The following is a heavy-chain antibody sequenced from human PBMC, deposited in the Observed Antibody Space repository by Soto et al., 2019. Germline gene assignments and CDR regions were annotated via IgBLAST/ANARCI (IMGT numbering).Heavy chain of an antibody. Sequence: GGSLRLSCAASGFTFSDYYMSWIRQAPGKGLEWVSYISSSSSYTNYADSVKGRFTISRDNAKNSLYLQMNSLRAEDTAVYYCARDTYYYDSSGYPDYWGQGTLVTVSS. J-gene: IGHJ4*02. D-gene: IGHD3-22*01. CDR3: ARDTYYYDSSGYPDY. CDR1: GFTFSDYY. CDR2: ISSSSSYT. V-gene: IGHV3-11*06.